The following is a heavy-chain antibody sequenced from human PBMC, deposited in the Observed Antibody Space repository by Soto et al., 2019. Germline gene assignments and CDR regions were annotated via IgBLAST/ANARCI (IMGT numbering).Heavy chain of an antibody. CDR3: ARVIWSGGSCYYDYGMDV. CDR2: IGTAGDT. Sequence: EVQLVESGGGLVQPGGSLRLSCAASGFTFSSYDMHWVRQATGKGLEWVSAIGTAGDTYYPGSVKGRFTISRENAKNSLYRQMNSLRAWDTGVYDCARVIWSGGSCYYDYGMDVWGHGNTVTVSS. J-gene: IGHJ6*02. V-gene: IGHV3-13*01. CDR1: GFTFSSYD. D-gene: IGHD2-15*01.